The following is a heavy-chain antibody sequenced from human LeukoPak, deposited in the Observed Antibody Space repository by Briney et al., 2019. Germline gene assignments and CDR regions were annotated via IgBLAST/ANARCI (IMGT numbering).Heavy chain of an antibody. Sequence: ASVKVSCKASGYTFTSYGISWVRQAPGQGLEWMGWISAYNGNTNYAQKLQGRVTMTTDTSTSTAYMELRSLRSDDTAVYYCARDRRVVPAAKIDYWGQRTLVTVSS. D-gene: IGHD2-2*01. J-gene: IGHJ4*02. CDR3: ARDRRVVPAAKIDY. CDR1: GYTFTSYG. V-gene: IGHV1-18*01. CDR2: ISAYNGNT.